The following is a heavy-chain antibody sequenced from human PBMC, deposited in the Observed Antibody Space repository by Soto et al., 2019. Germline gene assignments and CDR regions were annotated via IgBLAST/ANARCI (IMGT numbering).Heavy chain of an antibody. J-gene: IGHJ6*02. V-gene: IGHV3-33*01. CDR3: VRDIAYHGVLDYGMDV. CDR2: IWYDGSNK. CDR1: GFTFSSYC. Sequence: QVQLVESGGGVVQPGRSLRLSCAASGFTFSSYCMHWVRQAPGKGLEWVAVIWYDGSNKYHADSVKGRFTISRDNSKNTLYLEMYSLRAEVTAVYYCVRDIAYHGVLDYGMDVWRQGTTVTVCS. D-gene: IGHD4-17*01.